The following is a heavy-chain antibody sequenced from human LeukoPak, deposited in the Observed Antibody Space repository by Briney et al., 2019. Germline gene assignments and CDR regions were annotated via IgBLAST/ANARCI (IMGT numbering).Heavy chain of an antibody. CDR2: IYSGGST. V-gene: IGHV3-53*01. CDR1: GFTVSSNY. CDR3: ARDYSGFFDY. D-gene: IGHD1-26*01. Sequence: PGGSLRLSCAASGFTVSSNYMSWVRQAPGKGLEWVSVIYSGGSTYYADSVKGRFTISRDNSKNTLYLQMSSLRAEDTAVYYCARDYSGFFDYWGQGTLVTVSS. J-gene: IGHJ4*02.